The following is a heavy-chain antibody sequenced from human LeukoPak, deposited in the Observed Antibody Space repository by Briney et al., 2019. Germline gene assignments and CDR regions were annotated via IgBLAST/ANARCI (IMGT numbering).Heavy chain of an antibody. Sequence: ASETLSLTCTVSGGSISSSSYYCGWIRQPPGKGLEWIGSIYYSGSTNYNPSLKSRVTISVDTSKNQFSLKLSSVTAADTAVYYCARGDYVWKSHWFDPWGQGTLVTVSS. V-gene: IGHV4-39*07. CDR1: GGSISSSSYY. J-gene: IGHJ5*02. CDR2: IYYSGST. D-gene: IGHD3-16*01. CDR3: ARGDYVWKSHWFDP.